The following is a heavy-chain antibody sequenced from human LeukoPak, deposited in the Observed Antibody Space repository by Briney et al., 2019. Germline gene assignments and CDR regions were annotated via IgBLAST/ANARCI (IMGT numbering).Heavy chain of an antibody. CDR2: IIPIFGAA. D-gene: IGHD3-10*01. CDR1: GGTFSSYA. Sequence: SVKVSCKASGGTFSSYAISWVRQAPGQGLEWMGGIIPIFGAANYAQKFQGRVTITADESTSTAYMELCSLRSEDTAVYYCATGLQYGLWGVPYFYYMHAWGKGTTVTVSS. V-gene: IGHV1-69*13. J-gene: IGHJ6*03. CDR3: ATGLQYGLWGVPYFYYMHA.